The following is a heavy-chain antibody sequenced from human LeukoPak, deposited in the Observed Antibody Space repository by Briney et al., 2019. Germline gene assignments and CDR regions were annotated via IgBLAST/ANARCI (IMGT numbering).Heavy chain of an antibody. Sequence: SETLSLTCAVSGGSISSSNYYWGWIRQPPGKGLEWIGSISYSGTTYYNASLSSRVTMSVDTSKNQFSLKLTSVTAADTGAYYCARDEYEDTTRGLDYWGQGILVTVSS. V-gene: IGHV4-39*07. CDR3: ARDEYEDTTRGLDY. J-gene: IGHJ4*02. CDR2: ISYSGTT. CDR1: GGSISSSNYY. D-gene: IGHD2-15*01.